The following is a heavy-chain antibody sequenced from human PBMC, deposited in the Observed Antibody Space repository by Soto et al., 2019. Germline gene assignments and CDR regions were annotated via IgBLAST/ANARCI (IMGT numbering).Heavy chain of an antibody. V-gene: IGHV5-51*01. CDR2: VYPGDSDT. D-gene: IGHD5-18*01. J-gene: IGHJ6*02. Sequence: PGESLKISCHASGYTFSKYWIAWVRQMPGKGLEYVGIVYPGDSDTRYSPSFQGQVTISVDTSTSTAYMQWNSLKASDSAMYYCAADTARTYYYYGMDVWGQGTTVTVSS. CDR3: AADTARTYYYYGMDV. CDR1: GYTFSKYW.